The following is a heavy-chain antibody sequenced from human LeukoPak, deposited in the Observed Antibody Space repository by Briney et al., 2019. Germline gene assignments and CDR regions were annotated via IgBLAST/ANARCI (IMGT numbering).Heavy chain of an antibody. CDR2: FDPEDGET. Sequence: ASVKVSCKVSGYTLTELSMHWVRQAPGKGLESMGGFDPEDGETIYAQKFQGRVTMTEDTSTDTAYMELSSLRSEDTAVYYCATYSSSWYYFDYWGQGTLVTVSS. J-gene: IGHJ4*02. CDR1: GYTLTELS. CDR3: ATYSSSWYYFDY. V-gene: IGHV1-24*01. D-gene: IGHD6-13*01.